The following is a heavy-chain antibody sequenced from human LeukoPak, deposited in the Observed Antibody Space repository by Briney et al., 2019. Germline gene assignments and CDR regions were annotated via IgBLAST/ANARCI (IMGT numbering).Heavy chain of an antibody. Sequence: GGSLRLSCAASGFTFSSYAMSWVRQAPGKGLEWVSAISGSGGSTYYADSVKGRFTISRDNAKNSLFLQMNSLRAEDTAVYYCARDSFYYDSSGPQGWGQGTLVTVSS. D-gene: IGHD3-22*01. V-gene: IGHV3-23*01. CDR3: ARDSFYYDSSGPQG. CDR2: ISGSGGST. J-gene: IGHJ4*02. CDR1: GFTFSSYA.